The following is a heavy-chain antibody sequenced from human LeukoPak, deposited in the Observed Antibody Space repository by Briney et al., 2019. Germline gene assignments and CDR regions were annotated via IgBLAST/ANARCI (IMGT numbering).Heavy chain of an antibody. V-gene: IGHV1-2*02. CDR1: GYTFTGYY. D-gene: IGHD3-3*01. CDR3: ARDPTRGYDFWSGYYEGGDY. Sequence: ASVKVSCKASGYTFTGYYMHWVRQAPGQGLEWMGWINPNSGGTNYAQKFPGRVTMTRDTYIRTAYMELSRLRSDDTAVYYCARDPTRGYDFWSGYYEGGDYWGQGTLVTVSS. CDR2: INPNSGGT. J-gene: IGHJ4*02.